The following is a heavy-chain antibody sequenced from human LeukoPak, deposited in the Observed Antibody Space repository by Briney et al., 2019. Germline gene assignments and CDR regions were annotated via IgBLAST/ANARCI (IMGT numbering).Heavy chain of an antibody. V-gene: IGHV1-2*02. CDR3: ARGGLRVMVYRLYYMDV. Sequence: ASVKVSCKASGYTFTGYYMHWVRQAPGQGLEWMGWINPNSGGTNYAQKFQGRVTMTRDTSISTAYMELTRLRSDDTAVYYCARGGLRVMVYRLYYMDVWGKGTTVTVSS. CDR1: GYTFTGYY. J-gene: IGHJ6*03. CDR2: INPNSGGT. D-gene: IGHD2-8*01.